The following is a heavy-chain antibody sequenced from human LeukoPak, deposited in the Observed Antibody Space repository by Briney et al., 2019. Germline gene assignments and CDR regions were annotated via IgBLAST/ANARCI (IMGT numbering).Heavy chain of an antibody. J-gene: IGHJ4*02. Sequence: GGSLRLSCAASGFTITKYAMNWVRQAPGEGLEWDSTISGTGAFTLYADSVKGRFTISRDNSKNTLYLQMNSLRADDTAMYYCAGAPTGTSRFDYWGQGTLVTVSS. V-gene: IGHV3-23*01. CDR3: AGAPTGTSRFDY. D-gene: IGHD3-10*01. CDR1: GFTITKYA. CDR2: ISGTGAFT.